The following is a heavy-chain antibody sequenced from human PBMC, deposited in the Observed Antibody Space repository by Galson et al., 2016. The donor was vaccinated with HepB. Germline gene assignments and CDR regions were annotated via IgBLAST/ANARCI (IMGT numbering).Heavy chain of an antibody. J-gene: IGHJ2*01. CDR1: GFTFSDYY. Sequence: SLRLSCAASGFTFSDYYMSWIRQAPGKGLEWVSHISSSSSYTNYADSVKGRFTISRDHAKNSLYLQMDNLRAEDTAIFYCARRSCSGSNCYKRTAWYFDLWGRGTLVTVTS. V-gene: IGHV3-11*03. D-gene: IGHD2-21*01. CDR2: ISSSSSYT. CDR3: ARRSCSGSNCYKRTAWYFDL.